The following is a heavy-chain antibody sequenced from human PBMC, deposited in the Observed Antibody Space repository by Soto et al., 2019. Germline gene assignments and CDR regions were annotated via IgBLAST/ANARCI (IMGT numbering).Heavy chain of an antibody. J-gene: IGHJ6*02. CDR3: ARERKQQGYSSGYYYYGMDV. Sequence: GGSLRLSCAASGFTFSDHYMDWVRQAPGKWLEWVGRTRNKANSYTTEYAASVKGRFTISRDDSKNSLYLQMNSLKTEDTAVYYCARERKQQGYSSGYYYYGMDVWGQGXTVTVSS. V-gene: IGHV3-72*01. CDR1: GFTFSDHY. CDR2: TRNKANSYTT. D-gene: IGHD6-13*01.